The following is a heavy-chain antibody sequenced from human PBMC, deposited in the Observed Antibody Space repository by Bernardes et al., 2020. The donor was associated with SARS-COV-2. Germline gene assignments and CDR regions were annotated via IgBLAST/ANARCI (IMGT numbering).Heavy chain of an antibody. J-gene: IGHJ5*02. D-gene: IGHD2-8*01. Sequence: GGSLRLSCAASGFTFSSSWMHWVRQIPGKGLVWVSRINTDGSSTSYADSVKGRFSISRDNAKNTLNLQMNSLRAEDTAVYYCARDLGYCTNGVCSPWGQGTLVTVSS. CDR1: GFTFSSSW. V-gene: IGHV3-74*01. CDR3: ARDLGYCTNGVCSP. CDR2: INTDGSST.